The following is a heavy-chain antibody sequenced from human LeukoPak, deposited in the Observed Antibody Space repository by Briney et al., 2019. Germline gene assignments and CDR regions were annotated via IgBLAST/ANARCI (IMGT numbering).Heavy chain of an antibody. Sequence: GGSLRLSCAASGFTFSSYSMNWVRQAPGKGLEWVSSVSSSSSYIYYADSVKGRFTISRDNAKNSLYLQMNSLRAEDTAVYYCARGGNTAAFDYWGQGTLVTVSS. D-gene: IGHD1/OR15-1a*01. CDR2: VSSSSSYI. J-gene: IGHJ4*02. CDR3: ARGGNTAAFDY. CDR1: GFTFSSYS. V-gene: IGHV3-21*01.